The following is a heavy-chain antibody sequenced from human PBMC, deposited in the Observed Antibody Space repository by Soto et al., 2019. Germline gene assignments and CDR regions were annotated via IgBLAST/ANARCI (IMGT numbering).Heavy chain of an antibody. CDR2: ISAYNGNT. CDR3: ARGMYSSSSRDIAAAGPARD. Sequence: ASVKVSGKASGYTFTSYGISWVRQAPGQGLEWMGWISAYNGNTNYAQKLQGRVTMTTDTSTSTAYMELRSLRSDDTAVYYCARGMYSSSSRDIAAAGPARDWGQGTLVTSPQ. D-gene: IGHD6-6*01. CDR1: GYTFTSYG. V-gene: IGHV1-18*04. J-gene: IGHJ4*02.